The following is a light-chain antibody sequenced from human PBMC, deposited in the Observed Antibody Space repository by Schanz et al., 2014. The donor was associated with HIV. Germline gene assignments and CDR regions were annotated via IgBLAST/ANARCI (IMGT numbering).Light chain of an antibody. V-gene: IGKV3-20*01. CDR2: ATS. CDR3: QYFGNSGGT. CDR1: QRLSSSY. J-gene: IGKJ4*01. Sequence: ESVLTQSPGTLSLSPGERATLSCAASQRLSSSYLAWYQQKRDQPPRLVIYATSSRAAGIPDRFSGTGSGXDFTLTISRLEPEDFAVYFCQYFGNSGGTFGGGTKVEIK.